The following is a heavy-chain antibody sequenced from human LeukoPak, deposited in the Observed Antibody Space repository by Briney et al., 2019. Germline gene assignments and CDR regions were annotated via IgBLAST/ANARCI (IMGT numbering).Heavy chain of an antibody. D-gene: IGHD5-18*01. CDR1: GFNFRLYS. V-gene: IGHV3-48*01. CDR2: ISSSLNTF. J-gene: IGHJ3*02. Sequence: GGSLRLSCAASGFNFRLYSMNWVRQAPGRGLEWLSYISSSLNTFYYAPSVKGRFTISRDNAKNSLYLQMNGLRAEDTAAYYCARIIGYNLPLEGAFDIWGQGTMVTVSS. CDR3: ARIIGYNLPLEGAFDI.